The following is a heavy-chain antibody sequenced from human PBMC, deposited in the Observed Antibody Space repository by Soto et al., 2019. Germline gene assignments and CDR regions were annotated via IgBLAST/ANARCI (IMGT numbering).Heavy chain of an antibody. Sequence: EVQLLESGGGLVQPGGSLRLSCAASGFIFRSYAMSWVRQAPGKGLEWVSAISDSGGSTYYADAVKGRYTMSRDNSKNTLDLQMNSLRAEDTAVYYCVKGISDSRPYYFDYWGQGTLVTVAS. CDR3: VKGISDSRPYYFDY. J-gene: IGHJ4*02. CDR2: ISDSGGST. V-gene: IGHV3-23*01. D-gene: IGHD3-3*02. CDR1: GFIFRSYA.